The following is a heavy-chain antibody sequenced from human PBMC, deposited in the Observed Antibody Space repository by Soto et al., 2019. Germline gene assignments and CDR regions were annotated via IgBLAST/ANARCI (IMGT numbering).Heavy chain of an antibody. J-gene: IGHJ5*02. Sequence: ASVKVSCKASGYTFTGYFFHWVRQAPGQGLEWMGWINPNSGGTNYAQKFQGRVTMTRDTSISTAYMELSRVRSDDTAVYYCARSGYCSSTTCLNWFDPRGQGTLVPVSS. CDR1: GYTFTGYF. D-gene: IGHD2-2*01. V-gene: IGHV1-2*02. CDR3: ARSGYCSSTTCLNWFDP. CDR2: INPNSGGT.